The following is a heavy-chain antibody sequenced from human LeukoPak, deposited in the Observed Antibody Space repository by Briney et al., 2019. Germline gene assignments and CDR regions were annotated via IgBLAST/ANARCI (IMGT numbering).Heavy chain of an antibody. CDR1: DYTFTSYG. CDR2: ISAYNGNT. CDR3: ARILAAAGTIWFDP. D-gene: IGHD6-13*01. J-gene: IGHJ5*02. V-gene: IGHV1-18*01. Sequence: ASVKVSCKASDYTFTSYGISWVRQAPGQGLEWMGWISAYNGNTNYAQKLQGRVTMTTDTSTSTAYMELRSLRSDDTAVYYCARILAAAGTIWFDPWGQGTLVTVSS.